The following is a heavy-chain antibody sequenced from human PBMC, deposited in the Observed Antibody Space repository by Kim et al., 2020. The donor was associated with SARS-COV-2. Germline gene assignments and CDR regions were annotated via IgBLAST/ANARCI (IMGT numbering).Heavy chain of an antibody. V-gene: IGHV4-34*01. CDR1: GGSFSGYY. J-gene: IGHJ4*02. D-gene: IGHD2-2*01. CDR2: INHSGST. CDR3: ARLSWSNIVVVPAAHPIDY. Sequence: SETLSLTCAVYGGSFSGYYWSWIRQPPGKGLEWIGEINHSGSTNYNPSLKSRVTISVDTSKNQFSLKLSSVTAADTAVYYCARLSWSNIVVVPAAHPIDYWGQGTLVTVSS.